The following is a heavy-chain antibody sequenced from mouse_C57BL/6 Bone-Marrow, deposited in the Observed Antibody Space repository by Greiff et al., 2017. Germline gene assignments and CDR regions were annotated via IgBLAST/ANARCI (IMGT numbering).Heavy chain of an antibody. J-gene: IGHJ1*03. CDR1: GFSLTSYG. CDR2: IWSGGST. V-gene: IGHV2-2*01. CDR3: ARKAGYYGSYWYFDV. Sequence: QVQLKESGPGLVQPSQSLSITCTVSGFSLTSYGVHWVRQSPGKGLEWLGVIWSGGSTDYNAAFISRLSNSTDNSKSQVFFKMNSLQADDTARYYCARKAGYYGSYWYFDVWGTGTTVTVSS. D-gene: IGHD1-1*01.